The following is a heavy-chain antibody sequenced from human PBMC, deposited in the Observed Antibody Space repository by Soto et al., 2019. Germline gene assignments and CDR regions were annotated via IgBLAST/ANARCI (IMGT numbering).Heavy chain of an antibody. CDR3: AKVWYYYGSGSYRELYYFDY. CDR1: GVTCSRCA. Sequence: GGSLRLACAACGVTCSRCAMSWVRQAPGKGLEWVSAISGSGGSTYYADSVKGRFTISRDNSKNTLYLQMNSLRAEDTAVYYCAKVWYYYGSGSYRELYYFDYWGQGTLVTVSS. CDR2: ISGSGGST. J-gene: IGHJ4*02. D-gene: IGHD3-10*01. V-gene: IGHV3-23*01.